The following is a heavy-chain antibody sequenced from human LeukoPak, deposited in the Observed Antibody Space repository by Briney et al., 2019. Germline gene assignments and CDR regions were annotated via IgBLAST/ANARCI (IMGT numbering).Heavy chain of an antibody. CDR2: IWYDGSNE. CDR3: VRSARGCSSPSCRLDP. D-gene: IGHD2-2*01. J-gene: IGHJ5*02. V-gene: IGHV3-33*01. Sequence: PGRSLRLSCAASGFTFGTYGMHWVRQAPGKGLEWVAVIWYDGSNEYYADSVKGRFTISRDNSKNTLYLQMNSLRAEDTAVYYCVRSARGCSSPSCRLDPWGQGTLVTVSS. CDR1: GFTFGTYG.